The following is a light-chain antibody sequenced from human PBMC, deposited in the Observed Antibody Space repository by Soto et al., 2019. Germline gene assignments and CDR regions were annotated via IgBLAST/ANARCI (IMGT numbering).Light chain of an antibody. CDR1: QSVTSTY. V-gene: IGKV3-20*01. Sequence: EIVLTQSPGTLSLSPGERATLSCMASQSVTSTYLAWYQQKPGQAPRLLIYGESSRAIGIPDRFSGSVSGSDFILTINRLEPEDFAVYYCQQYGSSHTFGQGTRLDIK. J-gene: IGKJ5*01. CDR3: QQYGSSHT. CDR2: GES.